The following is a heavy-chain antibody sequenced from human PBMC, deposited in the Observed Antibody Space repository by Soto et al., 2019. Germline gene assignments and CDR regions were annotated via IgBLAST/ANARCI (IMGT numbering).Heavy chain of an antibody. J-gene: IGHJ4*02. Sequence: GGSLRLSCAASGFTFSNYAMSWVRQAPGKGLEWVSAISGSGASTYYADSVKGRFTISRDNSKSTLYLQLNSLRAEDTAVYYCAKETAVVVAATLSYFDSWRQGTPVTVSS. CDR1: GFTFSNYA. D-gene: IGHD2-15*01. CDR2: ISGSGAST. CDR3: AKETAVVVAATLSYFDS. V-gene: IGHV3-23*01.